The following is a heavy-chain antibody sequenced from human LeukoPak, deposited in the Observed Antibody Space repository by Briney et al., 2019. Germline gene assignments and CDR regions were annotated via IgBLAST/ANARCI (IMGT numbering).Heavy chain of an antibody. CDR2: ITPMFGTA. CDR3: AKDAAIHDSGACYYLW. CDR1: GGTFSRYP. Sequence: GASVKVSCKASGGTFSRYPISWVRQAPGQGLEWMGGITPMFGTANYAQKFQGRVTITADESTRTAYMELKSLKFEDTAVYYCAKDAAIHDSGACYYLWWGQGTLVTVSS. J-gene: IGHJ4*02. D-gene: IGHD3-22*01. V-gene: IGHV1-69*01.